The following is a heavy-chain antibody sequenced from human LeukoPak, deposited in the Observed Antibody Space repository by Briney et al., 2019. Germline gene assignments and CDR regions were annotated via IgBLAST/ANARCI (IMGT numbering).Heavy chain of an antibody. D-gene: IGHD4-17*01. J-gene: IGHJ4*02. CDR2: IYYSGST. Sequence: SETLSLTCTVSGGYISSYYWSWLRQPPGKGLEWIGYIYYSGSTNYNPSLKSRVTISVDTSKNQFSLKLSSVTAADTAVYYCARQGMNYGDYALDYWGQGTLVTVSS. CDR3: ARQGMNYGDYALDY. V-gene: IGHV4-59*08. CDR1: GGYISSYY.